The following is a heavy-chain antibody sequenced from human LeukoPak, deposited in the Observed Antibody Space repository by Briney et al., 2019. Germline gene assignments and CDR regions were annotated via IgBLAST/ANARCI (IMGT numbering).Heavy chain of an antibody. D-gene: IGHD4-17*01. CDR3: ARGRLPTVTSWSGAFDI. J-gene: IGHJ3*02. CDR1: GYTFTGYY. CDR2: INPNSGGT. V-gene: IGHV1-2*02. Sequence: GGSLRLSCAASGYTFTGYYMHWVRQAPGQGLEWMGWINPNSGGTNYAQKFQGRVTMTRDTSISTAYMELSRLRSDDTAVYYCARGRLPTVTSWSGAFDIWGQGTMVTVSS.